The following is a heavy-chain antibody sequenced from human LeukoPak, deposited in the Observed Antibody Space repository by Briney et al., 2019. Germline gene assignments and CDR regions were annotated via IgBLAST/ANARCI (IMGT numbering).Heavy chain of an antibody. Sequence: GASVKVSCKASGYTFTGYYMHWVRQAPGQGLEWMGWINPNSGGTNYAQKFQGRVTMTRDTSISTAYMELSRLRSDDTAVYYCARGEAEYYDILTGYSLFDPWGQGTLVTVSS. CDR2: INPNSGGT. CDR1: GYTFTGYY. CDR3: ARGEAEYYDILTGYSLFDP. V-gene: IGHV1-2*02. D-gene: IGHD3-9*01. J-gene: IGHJ5*02.